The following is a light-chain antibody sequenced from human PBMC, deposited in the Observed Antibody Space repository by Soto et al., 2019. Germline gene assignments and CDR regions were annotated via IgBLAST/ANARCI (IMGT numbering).Light chain of an antibody. J-gene: IGLJ3*02. V-gene: IGLV1-47*01. Sequence: QSVLTRPPSASGTPGQRVTISCSGSSSNLGRNYVYWYQQVPGTAPKLLISRDNQRPSGVPDRVSGSKSGTSASLAVSGLRSDDEADYYCLAWDASLSAWVFGGGTKLTVL. CDR3: LAWDASLSAWV. CDR2: RDN. CDR1: SSNLGRNY.